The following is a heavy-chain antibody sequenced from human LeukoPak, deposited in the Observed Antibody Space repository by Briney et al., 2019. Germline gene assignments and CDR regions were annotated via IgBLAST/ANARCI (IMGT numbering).Heavy chain of an antibody. Sequence: SETLSLTCTVSGGSISSGDYYWSWIRQPPGKGLEWVGYIYYSGSTYYNPSLKSRVTISVDTSKNQLSLKLSSVAAADTAVYYCARNKYSYGPGYFDYWGQGTLVTVSS. CDR2: IYYSGST. V-gene: IGHV4-30-4*02. CDR1: GGSISSGDYY. J-gene: IGHJ4*02. D-gene: IGHD5-18*01. CDR3: ARNKYSYGPGYFDY.